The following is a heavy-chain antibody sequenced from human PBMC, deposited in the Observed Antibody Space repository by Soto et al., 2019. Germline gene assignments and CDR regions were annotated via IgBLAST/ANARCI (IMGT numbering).Heavy chain of an antibody. Sequence: GGSLRLSCAASGFTFSNAWMSWVRQAPGKGLEWVGRIKSKTDGGTTDYAAPVKGRFTISRDDSKNTLYLQMSSLKTEDTAVYYCTTVVEYGSSWYGGYFDYWGQGTLVTVSS. CDR3: TTVVEYGSSWYGGYFDY. CDR2: IKSKTDGGTT. J-gene: IGHJ4*02. D-gene: IGHD6-13*01. CDR1: GFTFSNAW. V-gene: IGHV3-15*01.